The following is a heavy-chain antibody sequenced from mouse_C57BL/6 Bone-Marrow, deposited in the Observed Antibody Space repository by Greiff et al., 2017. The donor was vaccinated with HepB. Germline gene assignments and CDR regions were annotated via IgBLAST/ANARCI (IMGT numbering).Heavy chain of an antibody. Sequence: EVQLQQSGAELVKPGASVKLSCTASGFNIKDYYMHWVKQRTEQGLEWIGRIDPEDGETKYAPKFQGKATITADTSSNTAYLKLSSLTSEDTAVYYCARERVTTVVGGGYFDYWGQGTTLTVSS. CDR2: IDPEDGET. J-gene: IGHJ2*01. V-gene: IGHV14-2*01. CDR1: GFNIKDYY. D-gene: IGHD1-1*01. CDR3: ARERVTTVVGGGYFDY.